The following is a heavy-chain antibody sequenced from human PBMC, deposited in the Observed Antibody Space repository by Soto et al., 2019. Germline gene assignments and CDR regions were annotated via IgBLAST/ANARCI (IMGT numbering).Heavy chain of an antibody. CDR3: SRGLGSGDY. J-gene: IGHJ4*02. D-gene: IGHD3-10*01. V-gene: IGHV1-46*03. CDR2: INPNGGST. CDR1: GYTFTSYY. Sequence: QVQLVQSGAEVKNPGASVTVSCRASGYTFTSYYIHWVRQAPGQGLEWMAIINPNGGSTNYAQRFQGRVTVTRDTSTSIVYMVLSSLISEDTAVYYCSRGLGSGDYWGQGTLVTVSS.